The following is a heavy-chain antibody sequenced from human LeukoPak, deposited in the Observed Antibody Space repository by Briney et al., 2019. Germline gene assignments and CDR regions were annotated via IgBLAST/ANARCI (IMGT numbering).Heavy chain of an antibody. Sequence: SETLSLTCTVSGGSISSSSYYWGWIRQPPGKGLDWIGSIYYSGSTYYNPSLKSRVTISVDTSKNQFSLKLSSVTAADTAVYYCARDIITTRKSSIDAFDIWGQGTMVTVSS. V-gene: IGHV4-39*07. CDR1: GGSISSSSYY. J-gene: IGHJ3*02. CDR2: IYYSGST. CDR3: ARDIITTRKSSIDAFDI. D-gene: IGHD3-22*01.